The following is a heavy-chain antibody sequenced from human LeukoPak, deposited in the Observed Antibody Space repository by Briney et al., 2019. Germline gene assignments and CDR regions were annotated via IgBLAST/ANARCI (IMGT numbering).Heavy chain of an antibody. CDR1: GGSFSGYY. D-gene: IGHD5-18*01. Sequence: SSETLSLTCAVYGGSFSGYYWSWIRQPPGKGLEWIGEINHSGSTNYNPSLKSRVTISVDTSKNQFSLKLSSVTAADTAVYYCARGGGRVTAMVRDYYYGMDVWGQGTTVTVSS. CDR2: INHSGST. J-gene: IGHJ6*02. V-gene: IGHV4-34*01. CDR3: ARGGGRVTAMVRDYYYGMDV.